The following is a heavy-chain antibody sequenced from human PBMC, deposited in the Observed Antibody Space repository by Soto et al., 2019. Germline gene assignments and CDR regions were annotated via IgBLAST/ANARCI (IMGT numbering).Heavy chain of an antibody. Sequence: GGSLRPSCVGSGFTFSDSWMHWVRQAPGKGLVWVSRIIGNGGGADYADFVKGRFTISRDNAKNTAYLEMNSLRDEDTAVYYCARVAVAARGIDYWGQGTLVTVSS. CDR3: ARVAVAARGIDY. CDR1: GFTFSDSW. J-gene: IGHJ4*02. V-gene: IGHV3-74*01. CDR2: IIGNGGGA. D-gene: IGHD6-19*01.